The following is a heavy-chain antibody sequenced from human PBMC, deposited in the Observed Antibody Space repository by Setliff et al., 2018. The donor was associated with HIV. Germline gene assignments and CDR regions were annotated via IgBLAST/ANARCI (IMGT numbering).Heavy chain of an antibody. V-gene: IGHV4-4*09. J-gene: IGHJ4*02. D-gene: IGHD6-13*01. CDR1: GVSISDHY. Sequence: SETLSLTCFVSGVSISDHYWGWIRQPPGKGLEWIGFRSTTGSTNYNPSLRSRVTISVDTSKNQFSLKLNSVTAADTAVYCARLTRITTAGHWGQGTLVTVSS. CDR2: RSTTGST. CDR3: ARLTRITTAGH.